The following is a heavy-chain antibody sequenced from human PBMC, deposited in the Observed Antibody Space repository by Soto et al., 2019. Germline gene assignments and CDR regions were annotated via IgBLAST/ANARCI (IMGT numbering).Heavy chain of an antibody. CDR2: IYYSGST. D-gene: IGHD5-12*01. V-gene: IGHV4-59*08. CDR1: GGYISSYY. J-gene: IGHJ4*02. CDR3: ARHALSGYSGYDYYFDY. Sequence: SETLSLTCTVSGGYISSYYWSWIRQPPGKGLEWIGYIYYSGSTNYNPSLKSRVTISVDTSKNQFSLKLSSVTAADTAVYYCARHALSGYSGYDYYFDYWGQGTLVTVSS.